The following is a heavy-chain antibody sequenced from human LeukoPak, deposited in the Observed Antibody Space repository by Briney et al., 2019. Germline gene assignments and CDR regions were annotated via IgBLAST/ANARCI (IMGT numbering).Heavy chain of an antibody. Sequence: PGGSLRLSCAASGLTVSSNYMSWVRQAPGKGLEWVSVIYSGGSTYYADSVKGRFTISRDNSKNTLYLQMNSLRAEDTAVYYCARDKSGGAYFDYWGQGTLVTVSS. CDR2: IYSGGST. CDR1: GLTVSSNY. CDR3: ARDKSGGAYFDY. V-gene: IGHV3-53*01. J-gene: IGHJ4*02. D-gene: IGHD3-16*01.